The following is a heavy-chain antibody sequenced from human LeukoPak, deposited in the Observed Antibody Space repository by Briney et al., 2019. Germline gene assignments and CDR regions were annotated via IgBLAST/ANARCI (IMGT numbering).Heavy chain of an antibody. CDR1: GFTFSNYS. CDR3: AKDRSFCSTSCYYGMDV. D-gene: IGHD2-2*01. CDR2: ISYDGNNK. Sequence: TGGSLRLSCAASGFTFSNYSLHWVRQAPGKGLEWVAVISYDGNNKYYADSVKGRFTISRDNSKNTLYLQMNSLRAEDTAVYYCAKDRSFCSTSCYYGMDVWGQGTTVTVSS. V-gene: IGHV3-30-3*01. J-gene: IGHJ6*02.